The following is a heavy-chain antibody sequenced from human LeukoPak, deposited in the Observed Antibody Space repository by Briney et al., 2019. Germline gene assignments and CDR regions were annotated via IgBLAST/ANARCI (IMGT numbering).Heavy chain of an antibody. J-gene: IGHJ4*02. CDR2: MSGSRGRT. CDR1: GFTFSSDA. V-gene: IGHV3-23*01. CDR3: AKDIYGSGSYDFDY. Sequence: GGSLRLSCAASGFTFSSDAMSWVRQATGEGLEWVSAMSGSRGRTFYADSVKGRFTLSRDNSKNTLYLQMKSLRAEDTAVYYCAKDIYGSGSYDFDYWGQGTLVTVSS. D-gene: IGHD3-10*01.